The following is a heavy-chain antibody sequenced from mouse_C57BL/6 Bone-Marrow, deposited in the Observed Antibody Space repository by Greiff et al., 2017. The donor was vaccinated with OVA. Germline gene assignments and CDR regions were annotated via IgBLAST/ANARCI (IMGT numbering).Heavy chain of an antibody. Sequence: VQLQQPGPELVKPGASVKISCKASGYTFTDYYMNWVKQSPGKSLEWIGDINPNNGGTSYNQKFKGKATLTVDKSSSTAYMQLRSLTSEDSAVYYCASDDDAMDYWGQGTSVTVSA. CDR1: GYTFTDYY. J-gene: IGHJ4*01. D-gene: IGHD2-3*01. V-gene: IGHV1-26*01. CDR2: INPNNGGT. CDR3: ASDDDAMDY.